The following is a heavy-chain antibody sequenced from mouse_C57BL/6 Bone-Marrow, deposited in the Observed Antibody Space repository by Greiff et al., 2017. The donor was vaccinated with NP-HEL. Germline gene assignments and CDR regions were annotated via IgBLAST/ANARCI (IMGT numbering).Heavy chain of an antibody. CDR2: ISYDGSN. D-gene: IGHD1-1*01. CDR3: AKGPIIGFDY. V-gene: IGHV3-6*01. J-gene: IGHJ2*01. Sequence: ESGPGLVKPSQSLSLTCSVTGYSITSGYYWNWIRQFPGNKLEWMGYISYDGSNNYNPSLKNRISITRDTSKNQFFLKLNSVTTEDTATYYCAKGPIIGFDYWGQGTTLTVSS. CDR1: GYSITSGYY.